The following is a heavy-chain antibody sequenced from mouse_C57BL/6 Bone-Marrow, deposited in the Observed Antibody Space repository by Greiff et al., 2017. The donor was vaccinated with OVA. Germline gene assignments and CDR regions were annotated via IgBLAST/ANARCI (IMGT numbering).Heavy chain of an antibody. J-gene: IGHJ3*01. Sequence: EVHLVESGGGLVKPGGSLKLSCAASGFTFSSYAMSWVRQTPEKRLEWVATISDGGSYTYYPDNVQGRFTISRDNAKNNLYLQMSHLKSEVTAMYYCARDPYYYGSSYAWFAYWGQGTLVTVSA. CDR3: ARDPYYYGSSYAWFAY. D-gene: IGHD1-1*01. CDR2: ISDGGSYT. CDR1: GFTFSSYA. V-gene: IGHV5-4*01.